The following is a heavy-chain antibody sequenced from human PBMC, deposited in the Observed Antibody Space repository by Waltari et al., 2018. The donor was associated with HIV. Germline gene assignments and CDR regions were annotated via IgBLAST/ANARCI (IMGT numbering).Heavy chain of an antibody. CDR2: VSAYNANT. J-gene: IGHJ4*02. CDR1: GYTFTSYG. D-gene: IGHD2-2*01. V-gene: IGHV1-18*01. CDR3: ARINCTSVSCYASLDY. Sequence: QVQLVQSGAEVKKPGASVKVSCKASGYTFTSYGISWVRQAPGQGLEWMGWVSAYNANTNDAQKLQGRVTMTTDTSTSTAYMELRSLRSDDTAVYYCARINCTSVSCYASLDYWGQGTLVTVSS.